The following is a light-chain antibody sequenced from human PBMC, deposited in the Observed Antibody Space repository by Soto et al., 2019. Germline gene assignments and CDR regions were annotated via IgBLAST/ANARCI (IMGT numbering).Light chain of an antibody. CDR2: DVS. CDR3: SSYTGSNNLVV. J-gene: IGLJ2*01. CDR1: SSDVGGYNY. V-gene: IGLV2-8*01. Sequence: QSALTQPPSASGSPGQSVTISCTGTSSDVGGYNYVSWYQRHPGKAPKLMIYDVSKRPSGVPDRFSGSKSGNTVSLTVSGLQAEDEADYYCSSYTGSNNLVVFGGGTKLTVL.